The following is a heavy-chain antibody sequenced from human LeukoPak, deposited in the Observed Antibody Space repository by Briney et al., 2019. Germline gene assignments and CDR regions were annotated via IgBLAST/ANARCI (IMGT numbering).Heavy chain of an antibody. Sequence: EASVTVSCKASGYTFTGYYMHWVRQAPGQGLEWMGRINPNSGGTNYAQKFQGRVTMTRDTSISTAYMELRSLRSDDTAVYYCARDIVAAGTCGYWGQGTLVTVSS. J-gene: IGHJ4*02. CDR3: ARDIVAAGTCGY. CDR2: INPNSGGT. V-gene: IGHV1-2*06. D-gene: IGHD6-13*01. CDR1: GYTFTGYY.